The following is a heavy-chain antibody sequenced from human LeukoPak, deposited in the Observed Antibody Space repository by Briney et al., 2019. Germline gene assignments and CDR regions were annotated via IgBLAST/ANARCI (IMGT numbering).Heavy chain of an antibody. Sequence: SETLSLTCTVSGGSINSYYWSWIRQPAGKGLEWIGRIYTSGSTNYNPSLKSRVTMSVDTSKNQFSLKLSSVTAADTAVYYCARDRGITIFGVVLEYGMDVWGQGTTVTVSS. D-gene: IGHD3-3*01. CDR3: ARDRGITIFGVVLEYGMDV. CDR1: GGSINSYY. V-gene: IGHV4-4*07. J-gene: IGHJ6*02. CDR2: IYTSGST.